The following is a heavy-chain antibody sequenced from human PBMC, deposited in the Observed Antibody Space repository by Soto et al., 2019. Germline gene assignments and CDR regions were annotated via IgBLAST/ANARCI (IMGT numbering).Heavy chain of an antibody. D-gene: IGHD1-1*01. J-gene: IGHJ4*02. CDR1: GFSFSNYW. CDR3: ATDTTLVPWAFDY. CDR2: IHLDGSET. Sequence: GGSLRLSCAASGFSFSNYWMHWVRQAPGRGLEWVANIHLDGSETYYVDSVKGRFTISRDNARNSLYLQMNSLRAEDTAVYYCATDTTLVPWAFDYWGQGTLVTVSS. V-gene: IGHV3-7*01.